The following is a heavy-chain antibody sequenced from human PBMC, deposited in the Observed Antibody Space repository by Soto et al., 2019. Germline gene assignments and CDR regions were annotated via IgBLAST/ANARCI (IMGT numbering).Heavy chain of an antibody. J-gene: IGHJ5*02. CDR3: ARGGSYNWFDA. Sequence: EYLNICFRGVGYTVSSYWIGWVRQMPGKGLEWMGIIYPGDSDTRYSSSFQGQVTISADKSISTAYLQWSSLKASDTAMYYCARGGSYNWFDAWGQGTLVTVYS. D-gene: IGHD1-1*01. V-gene: IGHV5-51*06. CDR1: GYTVSSYW. CDR2: IYPGDSDT.